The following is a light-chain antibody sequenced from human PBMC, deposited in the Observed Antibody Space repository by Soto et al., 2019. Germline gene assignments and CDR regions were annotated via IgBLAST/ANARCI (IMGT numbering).Light chain of an antibody. J-gene: IGKJ1*01. CDR3: QQYNNWPKT. V-gene: IGKV3-15*01. CDR2: GAS. CDR1: QSVSSN. Sequence: VMTQSPATLSLSPGDSATLSCRASQSVSSNLAWYQQKTGQAPRLLIYGASTRATGIPDRLSGSGSGTELTLTISSLQSEDFAVYYCQQYNNWPKTCGQGTKVDIK.